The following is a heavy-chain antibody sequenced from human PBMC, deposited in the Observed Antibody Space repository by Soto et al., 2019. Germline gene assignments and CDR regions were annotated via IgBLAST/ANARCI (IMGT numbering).Heavy chain of an antibody. CDR3: AHVVTAINY. D-gene: IGHD2-21*02. J-gene: IGHJ4*02. CDR1: GFTFSSYG. CDR2: ISYDGSNK. Sequence: SGGSLRLSCAASGFTFSSYGMHWVRQAPGKGLEWVAVISYDGSNKYYADPVKGRFAISRDNSKNTLYLQMNSLRAEDTAVYYCAHVVTAINYWGQGTLVTVSS. V-gene: IGHV3-30*03.